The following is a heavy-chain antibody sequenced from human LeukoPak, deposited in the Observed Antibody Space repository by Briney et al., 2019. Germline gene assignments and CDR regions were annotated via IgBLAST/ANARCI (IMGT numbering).Heavy chain of an antibody. D-gene: IGHD3-22*01. J-gene: IGHJ5*02. CDR2: IYYSGST. CDR1: GGSISSSSYY. V-gene: IGHV4-39*07. CDR3: ARDALPGSTKIVGRSNWFDP. Sequence: SETLSLTCTVSGGSISSSSYYWGWIRQPPGKGLEWIGSIYYSGSTYYNPSLKSRVTISVDTSKNQFSLKLSSVTAADTAVYYCARDALPGSTKIVGRSNWFDPWGQGTLVTVSS.